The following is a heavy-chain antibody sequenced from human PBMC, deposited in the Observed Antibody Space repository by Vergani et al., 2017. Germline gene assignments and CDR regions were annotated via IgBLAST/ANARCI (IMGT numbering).Heavy chain of an antibody. J-gene: IGHJ6*02. D-gene: IGHD2-15*01. CDR3: ASSSLGFCSGGSCYSPSSYNGMYV. CDR1: GYTFTSYD. V-gene: IGHV1-8*03. CDR2: MNTNSGNT. Sequence: QVQLVQSGAEVKKPGASVKVSCKASGYTFTSYDINWVRQATGQGLEWMGWMNTNSGNTGYAQKFQGRVTITRNTSISTAYMELSSLRSEDTAVYYCASSSLGFCSGGSCYSPSSYNGMYVWGQGTTVTVSS.